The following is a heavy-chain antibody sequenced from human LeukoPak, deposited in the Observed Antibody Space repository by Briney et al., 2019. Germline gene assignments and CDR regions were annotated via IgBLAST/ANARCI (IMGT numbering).Heavy chain of an antibody. J-gene: IGHJ3*02. Sequence: SETLSLTCAVSGYSISSGYYWGWIRQPPGKGLEWIGSIYHSWSTYYNPSLKSRVTISVDTSKTQFSLKLSSVTAADTAVYYCALNPGGGYCSSTSCYISAFDIWGQGTMVTVSS. CDR2: IYHSWST. CDR3: ALNPGGGYCSSTSCYISAFDI. V-gene: IGHV4-38-2*01. CDR1: GYSISSGYY. D-gene: IGHD2-2*02.